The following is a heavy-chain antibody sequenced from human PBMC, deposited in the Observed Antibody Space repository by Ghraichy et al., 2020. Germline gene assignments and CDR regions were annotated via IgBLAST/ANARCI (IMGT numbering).Heavy chain of an antibody. CDR1: GFTFSSYS. V-gene: IGHV3-48*02. D-gene: IGHD4-17*01. J-gene: IGHJ4*02. CDR2: ISSSTNTI. Sequence: GGSLRLSCAASGFTFSSYSMNWVRQAPGKGLEWVSYISSSTNTIYYADSVKGRFTISRDNAKNSLYLQMNSLRDEDTAVYYCARYWYGDYGFDYWGQGTLVTVSS. CDR3: ARYWYGDYGFDY.